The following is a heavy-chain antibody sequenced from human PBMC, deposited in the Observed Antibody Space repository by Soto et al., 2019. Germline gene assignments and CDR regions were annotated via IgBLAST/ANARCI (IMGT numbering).Heavy chain of an antibody. CDR3: ASGTQLCLRRINNGYSG. J-gene: IGHJ4*02. V-gene: IGHV1-69*12. CDR2: IIPRFGTA. Sequence: QVQLVQSGAEVKKPESSVKVSCQAPGGTFSTYAISCVRQAPGQGLEWMGGIIPRFGTANYAQRFQDRVTITADESTNTVYMELSSLRSEDTAVYVCASGTQLCLRRINNGYSGWGQGTLVTVSS. D-gene: IGHD5-12*01. CDR1: GGTFSTYA.